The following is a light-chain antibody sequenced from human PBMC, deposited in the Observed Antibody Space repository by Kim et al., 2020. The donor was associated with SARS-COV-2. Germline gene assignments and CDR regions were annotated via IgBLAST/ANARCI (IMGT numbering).Light chain of an antibody. CDR2: GNS. CDR3: QSYDSSLSGPV. J-gene: IGLJ2*01. Sequence: GVTISCPGSSSNIGAGYDVHWYQQLPGTAPKLLSYGNSNRPSGVPDRFSGSKSGTSASLAITGLQAEDEADYYCQSYDSSLSGPVFGGGTQLTVL. V-gene: IGLV1-40*01. CDR1: SSNIGAGYD.